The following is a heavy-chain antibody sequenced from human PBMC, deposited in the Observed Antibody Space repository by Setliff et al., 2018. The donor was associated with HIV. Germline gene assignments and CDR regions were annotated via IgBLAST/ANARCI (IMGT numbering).Heavy chain of an antibody. J-gene: IGHJ4*02. Sequence: KVSCKASGYTLTNFGITWVRQAPGQGLEWMGWISPYNGNTNYAPELHGRVTMTTDTSTSTASLELRSLRSDDTAVYYCARDRIPSKWLLESDYWGQGTLVTVSS. D-gene: IGHD3-22*01. CDR1: GYTLTNFG. CDR3: ARDRIPSKWLLESDY. CDR2: ISPYNGNT. V-gene: IGHV1-18*01.